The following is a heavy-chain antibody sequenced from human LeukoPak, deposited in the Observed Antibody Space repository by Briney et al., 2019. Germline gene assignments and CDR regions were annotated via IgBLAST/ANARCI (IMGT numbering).Heavy chain of an antibody. D-gene: IGHD3-9*01. CDR2: LTGYGGA. J-gene: IGHJ4*02. Sequence: GGSLRLSCEASGLSFTNYAMMWVRQAPGKGLQWISTLTGYGGAYYADSGEGRFIISRDISKNTMFLQMYSLRAEDTAVYYCAKDSDYDILTGYTDYWGQGTLVTVSS. CDR1: GLSFTNYA. V-gene: IGHV3-23*01. CDR3: AKDSDYDILTGYTDY.